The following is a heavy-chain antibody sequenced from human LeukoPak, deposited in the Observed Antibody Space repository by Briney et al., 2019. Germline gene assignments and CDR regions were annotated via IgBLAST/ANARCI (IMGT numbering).Heavy chain of an antibody. CDR1: GFTFSSYD. CDR3: ARESAAGTCDY. CDR2: LWYDGNNR. J-gene: IGHJ4*02. V-gene: IGHV3-33*01. Sequence: GGSLGLSCAAYGFTFSSYDMHWVRQAPGKGLEWVAVLWYDGNNRYYADSVKGRFTISRDNSKNTLYLQKNRVRAEDTAVYYCARESAAGTCDYWGQGTLVTVSS. D-gene: IGHD6-13*01.